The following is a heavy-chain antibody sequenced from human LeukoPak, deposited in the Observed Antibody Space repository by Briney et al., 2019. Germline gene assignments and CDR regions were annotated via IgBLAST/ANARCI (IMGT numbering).Heavy chain of an antibody. CDR1: GFTFSSNS. Sequence: PGGSLRLSCTVSGFTFSSNSMSWARQAPGKGLEWVSFIYTTGRTHDSDSVKGRFTISRDSSKNTLYLQMNSLRAEDTAVYYCAKGGSGYRCYFDYWGQGTLVTVSS. CDR2: IYTTGRT. J-gene: IGHJ4*02. CDR3: AKGGSGYRCYFDY. V-gene: IGHV3-53*01. D-gene: IGHD3-22*01.